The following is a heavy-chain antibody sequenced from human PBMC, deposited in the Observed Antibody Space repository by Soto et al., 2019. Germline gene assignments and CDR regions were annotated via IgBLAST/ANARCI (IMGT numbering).Heavy chain of an antibody. J-gene: IGHJ6*02. CDR1: GFTFSSYG. D-gene: IGHD3-10*01. CDR2: IWYDGSNK. CDR3: ARDLWFGELFSDPLTFYGMDV. V-gene: IGHV3-33*01. Sequence: GGSLRLSCAASGFTFSSYGMHWVRQAPGKGLEWVAVIWYDGSNKYYADSVKGRFTISRDNSKNTLYLQMNSLRAEDTAVYYCARDLWFGELFSDPLTFYGMDVWGQGTTVTVSS.